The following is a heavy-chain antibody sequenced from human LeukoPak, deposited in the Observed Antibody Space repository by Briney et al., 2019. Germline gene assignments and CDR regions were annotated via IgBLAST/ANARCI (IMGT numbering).Heavy chain of an antibody. CDR3: ARRVPAAMGYYFDY. CDR2: IYHIGNT. CDR1: GGSISSGGYS. V-gene: IGHV4-30-2*01. J-gene: IGHJ4*02. D-gene: IGHD2-2*01. Sequence: SETLSLTCAVSGGSISSGGYSWSWIRQPPGKGLEWIRDIYHIGNTYYNPSLKSRVTISLDRSKNQFSLKLSSVTAADTAVYYCARRVPAAMGYYFDYWGQGTLVTVSS.